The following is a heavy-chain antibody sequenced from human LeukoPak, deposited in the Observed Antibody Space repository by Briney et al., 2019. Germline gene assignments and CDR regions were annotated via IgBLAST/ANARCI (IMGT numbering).Heavy chain of an antibody. CDR1: GDSVSSTSGA. J-gene: IGHJ3*02. CDR3: AKGQWLVNDAFNI. D-gene: IGHD6-19*01. Sequence: SQTLSLTCAISGDSVSSTSGAWNWIRHSPPRGLECLGRTYYRSKWYNDYAVSVESRITINPDTSKNQFSLQLNSVTPEDTAVYYCAKGQWLVNDAFNIWGQGTMVTVSS. CDR2: TYYRSKWYN. V-gene: IGHV6-1*01.